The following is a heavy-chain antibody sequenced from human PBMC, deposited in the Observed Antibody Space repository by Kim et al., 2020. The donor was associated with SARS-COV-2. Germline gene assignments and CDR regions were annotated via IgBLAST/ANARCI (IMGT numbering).Heavy chain of an antibody. J-gene: IGHJ6*02. V-gene: IGHV4-61*01. Sequence: SETLSLTCTVSGVPVSSGRYYWRWIRQPPGKGLEWTGYIYYSGSTNYNPSLKSRVTISVDTSKNQFSRKLSSVTAEDTAVYYCASSTDDYYYYYGRDVWGQGSTVTVSS. CDR2: IYYSGST. CDR1: GVPVSSGRYY. CDR3: ASSTDDYYYYYGRDV.